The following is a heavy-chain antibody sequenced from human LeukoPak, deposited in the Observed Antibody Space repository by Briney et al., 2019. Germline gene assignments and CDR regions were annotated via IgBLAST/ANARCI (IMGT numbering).Heavy chain of an antibody. CDR2: IRGGGDST. Sequence: GGSLRLSCAASGFTFSSYAMTWVRQAPGKGLEWVSGIRGGGDSTFYADSVKGRFTISRDNSKNTLYLQMNSLRAEDTAVYYCAKLEYSSSFWGQGTLVTVSS. CDR3: AKLEYSSSF. D-gene: IGHD6-6*01. CDR1: GFTFSSYA. V-gene: IGHV3-23*01. J-gene: IGHJ4*02.